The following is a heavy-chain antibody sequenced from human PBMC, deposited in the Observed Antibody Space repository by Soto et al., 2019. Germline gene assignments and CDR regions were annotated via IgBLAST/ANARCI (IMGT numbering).Heavy chain of an antibody. CDR2: FDPEDGET. J-gene: IGHJ4*02. CDR3: ATTDTYYYGSGSFHFDY. D-gene: IGHD3-10*01. CDR1: GYTLTELS. V-gene: IGHV1-24*01. Sequence: GASVKVSCKVSGYTLTELSMHWVRQAPGKGLEWMGGFDPEDGETIYAQKFQGRVTMTEDTSTDTAYMELSSLRSEDTAVYYCATTDTYYYGSGSFHFDYRGQGTLVTVSS.